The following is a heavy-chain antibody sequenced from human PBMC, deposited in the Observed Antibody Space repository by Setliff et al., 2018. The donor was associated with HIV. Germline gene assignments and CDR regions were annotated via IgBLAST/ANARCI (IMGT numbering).Heavy chain of an antibody. CDR1: GGPISSYY. V-gene: IGHV4-59*01. CDR2: IYYSGST. J-gene: IGHJ6*02. D-gene: IGHD6-19*01. CDR3: ARDFTGSGRYGNYYYGMDV. Sequence: SETLSLTCTVSGGPISSYYWSWIRQPPGKGLEWIGYIYYSGSTNYNPSLKSRVTISVDTSKNQFSLKLSSVTAADTAVYYCARDFTGSGRYGNYYYGMDVWGQGTTVTVSS.